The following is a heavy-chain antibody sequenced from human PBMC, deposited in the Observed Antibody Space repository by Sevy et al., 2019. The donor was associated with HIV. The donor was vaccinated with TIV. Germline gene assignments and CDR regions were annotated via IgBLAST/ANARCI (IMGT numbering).Heavy chain of an antibody. CDR2: FYPSGST. D-gene: IGHD2-15*01. CDR3: ARDCSGGSCDPSGFDL. V-gene: IGHV4-61*02. J-gene: IGHJ4*02. Sequence: SETLSLTCTVSGGSINSGSYYWSWIRQPAGKGLEFIGRFYPSGSTNYNPSLKSRISMSVDTPKNHFSLNLRSVTAADTAVYYCARDCSGGSCDPSGFDLWGQGTQVTVSS. CDR1: GGSINSGSYY.